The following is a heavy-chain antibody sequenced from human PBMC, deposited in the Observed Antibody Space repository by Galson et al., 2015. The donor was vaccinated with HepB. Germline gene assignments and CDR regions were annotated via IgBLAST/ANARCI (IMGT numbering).Heavy chain of an antibody. CDR3: ARVTNWGLFDY. J-gene: IGHJ4*02. CDR2: ISSDGVTT. Sequence: SLRLSCAASGFTFGSYAIHWVRQAPGKRLEYASGISSDGVTTHYGNSVKGRFTISRDNGKNTVYLQMGSLRIEDMAVYYCARVTNWGLFDYWGQGVLVTVSS. D-gene: IGHD2-21*01. V-gene: IGHV3-64*01. CDR1: GFTFGSYA.